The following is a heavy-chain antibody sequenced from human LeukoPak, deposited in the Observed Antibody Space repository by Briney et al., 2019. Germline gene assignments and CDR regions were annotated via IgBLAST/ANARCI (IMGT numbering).Heavy chain of an antibody. J-gene: IGHJ4*02. V-gene: IGHV3-23*01. Sequence: GGSLRLSCAASGFTFSSYAMSWVRQAPGKGLEWVSAISGSGGSTYYADSVKGRFTTSRDNSKNTLYLQMNSLRAEDTAVYYCANSPVDTADELDYWGQGTLVTVSS. CDR2: ISGSGGST. CDR3: ANSPVDTADELDY. D-gene: IGHD5-18*01. CDR1: GFTFSSYA.